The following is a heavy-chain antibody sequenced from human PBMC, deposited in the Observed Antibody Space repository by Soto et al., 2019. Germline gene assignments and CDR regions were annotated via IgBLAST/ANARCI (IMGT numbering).Heavy chain of an antibody. CDR1: GGTFSSYT. V-gene: IGHV1-69*08. CDR2: IIPILGIA. CDR3: ARDSKGTDYYYYGMDV. D-gene: IGHD2-8*02. J-gene: IGHJ6*02. Sequence: QVQLAQSGAEVKKPGSSVKVSCKASGGTFSSYTISWVRQAPGQGLEWMGRIIPILGIANYAQKFQGRVTITADKSTSTAYMELSSLRSEDTAVYYCARDSKGTDYYYYGMDVWGQGTTVTVSS.